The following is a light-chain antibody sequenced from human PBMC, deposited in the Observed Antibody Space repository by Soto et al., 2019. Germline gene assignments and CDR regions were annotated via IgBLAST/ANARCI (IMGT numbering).Light chain of an antibody. CDR3: QQYGSSPV. CDR1: QSVSSSY. V-gene: IGKV3-20*01. Sequence: ILLTQSPGTLSLSPGERATLSCRASQSVSSSYLAWYQQKPGQAPRLLIYGASSRATGIPDRFSGSGSGTDFTLTISRLEPEDFAVYYCQQYGSSPVFGQGTRLEIK. J-gene: IGKJ5*01. CDR2: GAS.